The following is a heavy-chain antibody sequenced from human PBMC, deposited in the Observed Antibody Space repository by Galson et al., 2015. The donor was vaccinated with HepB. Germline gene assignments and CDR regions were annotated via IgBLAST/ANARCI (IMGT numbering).Heavy chain of an antibody. CDR2: ISYDGSNK. CDR1: FSSYG. V-gene: IGHV3-30*18. D-gene: IGHD2/OR15-2a*01. J-gene: IGHJ4*02. Sequence: FSSYGMHWVRQAPGKGLEWVAVISYDGSNKHYADSVKGRFTISRDNSKNTLYLQMNSLRAEDTAVYYCAKDKQKSTLLIDYWGQGTLVTVSS. CDR3: AKDKQKSTLLIDY.